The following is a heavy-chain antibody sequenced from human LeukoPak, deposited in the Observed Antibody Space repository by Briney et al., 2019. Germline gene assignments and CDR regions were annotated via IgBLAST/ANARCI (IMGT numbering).Heavy chain of an antibody. Sequence: PGGSLRLSCAASGFTFSDYYMSWIRQAPGTGLEWVSYISSSGSTIYYADSVKGRFTISKDSAKNSLYLQMNSRRAEDTAVYYCARDLSGGTFDYWGQGTLVTVSS. V-gene: IGHV3-11*04. J-gene: IGHJ4*02. CDR1: GFTFSDYY. CDR2: ISSSGSTI. CDR3: ARDLSGGTFDY. D-gene: IGHD1-26*01.